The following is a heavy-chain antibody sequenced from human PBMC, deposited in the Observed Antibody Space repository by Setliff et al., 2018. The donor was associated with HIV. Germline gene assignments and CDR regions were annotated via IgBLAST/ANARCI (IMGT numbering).Heavy chain of an antibody. V-gene: IGHV3-66*02. CDR2: IYSDGNT. J-gene: IGHJ4*02. Sequence: GGSLRLFCAASGFTVSSYYMSWVRQAPGKGLEWVSTIYSDGNTYHADSVKGRFTLSRDNSENALFLQMNSLRPEDTAVYYCARLRPYNSALDYWGQGTLVTVSS. CDR3: ARLRPYNSALDY. D-gene: IGHD3-10*01. CDR1: GFTVSSYY.